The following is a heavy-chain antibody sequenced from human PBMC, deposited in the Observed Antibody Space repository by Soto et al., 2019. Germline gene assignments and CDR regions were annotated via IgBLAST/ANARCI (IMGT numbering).Heavy chain of an antibody. CDR1: GFTFSSYS. Sequence: EVQLVESGGGLVKPGGSLRLSCAASGFTFSSYSMNWVRQAPGKGLEWVSSISSSSSYIYYADSVKGRFTISRDNAKNSLYLQMNSLGAEDTAVYYCARDGEYSSIWYVPDYYYYYYMDVWGKGTTVTVSS. D-gene: IGHD6-13*01. CDR3: ARDGEYSSIWYVPDYYYYYYMDV. J-gene: IGHJ6*03. CDR2: ISSSSSYI. V-gene: IGHV3-21*01.